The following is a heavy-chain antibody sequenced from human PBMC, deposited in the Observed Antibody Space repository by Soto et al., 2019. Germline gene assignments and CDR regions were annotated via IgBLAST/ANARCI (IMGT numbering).Heavy chain of an antibody. CDR2: IKSKTGGGTT. CDR1: GFTFRNAW. J-gene: IGHJ4*02. Sequence: GGSLRLSCAASGFTFRNAWMSWVRQAPGRGLEWVGHIKSKTGGGTTDYAAPVKGRFTISRDDSKNTLYLQLNSLKTEDIAVYYCTTEWYGNLAYWGQGALVTVSS. V-gene: IGHV3-15*01. D-gene: IGHD2-15*01. CDR3: TTEWYGNLAY.